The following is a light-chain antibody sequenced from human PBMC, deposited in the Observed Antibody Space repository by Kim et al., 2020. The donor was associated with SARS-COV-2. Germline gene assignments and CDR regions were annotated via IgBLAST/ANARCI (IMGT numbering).Light chain of an antibody. Sequence: EIVLTQSPGTLSLSPGDRATLSCRASQIISSNYLNWYQQKPGQAPRLFIYAASVRMTGIPERFSGSGSGTDFTLTISRLEPEDFAVYYCQQYANSPYTFGQGTKLEI. V-gene: IGKV3-20*01. CDR3: QQYANSPYT. J-gene: IGKJ2*01. CDR1: QIISSNY. CDR2: AAS.